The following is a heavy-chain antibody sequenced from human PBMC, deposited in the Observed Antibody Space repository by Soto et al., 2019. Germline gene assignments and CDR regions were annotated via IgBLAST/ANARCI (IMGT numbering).Heavy chain of an antibody. Sequence: ASVKVSCKASGYIFSTYTMHWVCQAPGQRLEWMGWINAANGNTKYSQNFQGRVTISRDTSASTAYLELSSLRSEDTAVYYCARVSFETSGYADYWGQGTLVTVSS. D-gene: IGHD3-22*01. CDR3: ARVSFETSGYADY. J-gene: IGHJ4*02. V-gene: IGHV1-3*01. CDR2: INAANGNT. CDR1: GYIFSTYT.